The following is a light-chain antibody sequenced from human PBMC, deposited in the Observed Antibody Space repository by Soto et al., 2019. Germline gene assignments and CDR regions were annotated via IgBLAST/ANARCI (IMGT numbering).Light chain of an antibody. CDR2: NNN. CDR1: SSNIGGNP. J-gene: IGLJ3*02. V-gene: IGLV1-44*01. CDR3: AAWHDSLNGPV. Sequence: QSVLTQPPSASGTPGQRVTISCSGSSSNIGGNPVNWYQQLPGTAPTLLIYNNNQRPSGVPDRFSGSKSGTSASLAISGLQSEDEADYYCAAWHDSLNGPVFGGGTKLTVL.